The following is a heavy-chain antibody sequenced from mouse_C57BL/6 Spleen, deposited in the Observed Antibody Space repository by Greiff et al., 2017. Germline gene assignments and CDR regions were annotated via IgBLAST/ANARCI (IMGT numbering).Heavy chain of an antibody. V-gene: IGHV3-8*01. CDR3: ARYRNLYYCDY. J-gene: IGHJ2*01. D-gene: IGHD2-1*01. Sequence: EVKLVESGPGLAKPSQTLSLTCSVTGYSITSDYWNWIRKFPGNKLEYMGYISYSGSTYYNPSLKSRISITRDTSKNQDYLQLNSVSTEDTATYYCARYRNLYYCDYWGQGTTLTVSS. CDR1: GYSITSDY. CDR2: ISYSGST.